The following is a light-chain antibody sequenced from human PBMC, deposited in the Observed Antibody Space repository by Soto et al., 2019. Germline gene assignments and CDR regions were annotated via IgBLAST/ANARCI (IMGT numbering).Light chain of an antibody. CDR2: GAS. CDR1: QSVSSN. Sequence: EIVMTQSPATLSVSPGERATLSCRASQSVSSNLAWYQQKPGQAPRLLIYGASTRATGIPARFSGSGSGTEFTLTISSLQSEDLALYYCQQYTNWPRTFGQGTNVEI. V-gene: IGKV3-15*01. J-gene: IGKJ1*01. CDR3: QQYTNWPRT.